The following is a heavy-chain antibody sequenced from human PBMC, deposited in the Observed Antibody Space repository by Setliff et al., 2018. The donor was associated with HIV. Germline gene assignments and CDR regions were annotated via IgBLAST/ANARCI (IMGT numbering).Heavy chain of an antibody. J-gene: IGHJ4*02. CDR2: IHDSGTT. Sequence: LSLTCTVSGGSVNVEYWSWLRQPPGKALEWIAWIHDSGTTNYNPSLKSRVTISRDTSKNQFSLKLSSVTPADTAVYYCARGGASSKYFDSWGQGTLVTVSS. CDR1: GGSVNVEY. D-gene: IGHD2-15*01. CDR3: ARGGASSKYFDS. V-gene: IGHV4-59*02.